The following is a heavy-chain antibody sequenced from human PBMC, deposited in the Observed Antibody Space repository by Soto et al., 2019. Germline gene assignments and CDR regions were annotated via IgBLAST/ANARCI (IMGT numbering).Heavy chain of an antibody. D-gene: IGHD3-9*01. CDR2: ISYDGSNK. Sequence: QVQLVESGGGVVQPGRSLRLSCAASRFTFSSYAMHWVRQAPGKGLEWVAVISYDGSNKYYADSVKGRFTISRDNSKNTLYLQMNSLRAEDTAVYYCARDDWHRKVFDYWGQGTLVTVSS. J-gene: IGHJ4*02. CDR1: RFTFSSYA. V-gene: IGHV3-30-3*01. CDR3: ARDDWHRKVFDY.